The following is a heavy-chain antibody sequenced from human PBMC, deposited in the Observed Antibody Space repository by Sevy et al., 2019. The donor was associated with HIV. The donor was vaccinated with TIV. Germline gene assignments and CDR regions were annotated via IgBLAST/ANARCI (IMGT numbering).Heavy chain of an antibody. Sequence: GGSLRLSCGASGFTFRNYAMHWVRQAPGKGLEWAAVISYDGSNKYYADSVKGRFTISRDNSKNTLYLQMNSLRGEDTAVYYCARGGCSGASCQLDYWGQGTLVTVSS. CDR3: ARGGCSGASCQLDY. CDR2: ISYDGSNK. CDR1: GFTFRNYA. J-gene: IGHJ4*02. V-gene: IGHV3-30-3*01. D-gene: IGHD2-15*01.